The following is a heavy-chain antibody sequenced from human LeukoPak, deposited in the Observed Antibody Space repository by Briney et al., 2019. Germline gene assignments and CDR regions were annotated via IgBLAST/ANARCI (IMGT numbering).Heavy chain of an antibody. Sequence: SETLSLTCAVSGGSISSGGYSWSWIRQPPGKGLEWIGYIYHSGSTYYNPSLKSRVTISVDRSKNQFPLKLSSVTAADTAVYYCARSKGDYFDYWGQGTLVTVSS. CDR1: GGSISSGGYS. J-gene: IGHJ4*02. V-gene: IGHV4-30-2*01. CDR3: ARSKGDYFDY. CDR2: IYHSGST.